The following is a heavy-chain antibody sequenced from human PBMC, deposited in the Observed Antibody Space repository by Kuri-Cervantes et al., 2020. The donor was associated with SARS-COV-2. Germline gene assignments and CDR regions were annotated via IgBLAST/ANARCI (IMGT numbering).Heavy chain of an antibody. V-gene: IGHV1-46*01. CDR3: ARERGANYDFWSGYSYYYYYYMDV. J-gene: IGHJ6*03. Sequence: ASVKVSCKASGYTFTGYYMHWVRQAPGQGLEWMGIINPSGGSTSYAQKFQGRVTMTRDTSTSTVYMELSSLRSEDTAVYYCARERGANYDFWSGYSYYYYYYMDVWGKGTTVTVSS. D-gene: IGHD3-3*01. CDR1: GYTFTGYY. CDR2: INPSGGST.